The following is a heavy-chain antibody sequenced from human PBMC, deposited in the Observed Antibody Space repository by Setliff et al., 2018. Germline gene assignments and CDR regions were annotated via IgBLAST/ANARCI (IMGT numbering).Heavy chain of an antibody. CDR1: GFTFSTFW. Sequence: GGSLRLSCAASGFTFSTFWMSWVRQAPGKGLEWVANIKQDGSEKYYVDSVKGRFTISRDNAKNSLYLQMSSLRAEDTAVYYCARETLPYYFDYWGQGTLVTVSS. J-gene: IGHJ4*02. CDR2: IKQDGSEK. CDR3: ARETLPYYFDY. V-gene: IGHV3-7*01.